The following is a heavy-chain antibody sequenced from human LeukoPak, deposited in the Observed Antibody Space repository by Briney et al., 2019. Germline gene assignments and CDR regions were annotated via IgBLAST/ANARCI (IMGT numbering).Heavy chain of an antibody. V-gene: IGHV4-34*01. CDR1: GGSFSGYY. CDR3: ARPTRYCSSTSCYRGDAFDI. Sequence: SETLSLTCAVYGGSFSGYYWSWIRQPPGKGLEWIGEINHSGSTNYSPSLKSRVTISVDTSKNQFSLKLSSVTAADTAVYYCARPTRYCSSTSCYRGDAFDIWGQGTMVTVSS. CDR2: INHSGST. J-gene: IGHJ3*02. D-gene: IGHD2-2*02.